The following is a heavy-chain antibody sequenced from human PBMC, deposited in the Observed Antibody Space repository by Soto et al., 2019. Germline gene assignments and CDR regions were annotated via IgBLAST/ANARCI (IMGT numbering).Heavy chain of an antibody. J-gene: IGHJ6*02. CDR1: GYSFTSYW. CDR2: IYPGGSDT. D-gene: IGHD4-4*01. V-gene: IGHV5-51*01. Sequence: PGESLKISCKGSGYSFTSYWIGWVRQMPGKGLEWMGIIYPGGSDTRYSPSFQGQVTISADKSISTAYLQWSSLKASDTAMYYCARQRSNYYYGMDVWGQGTTVTVSS. CDR3: ARQRSNYYYGMDV.